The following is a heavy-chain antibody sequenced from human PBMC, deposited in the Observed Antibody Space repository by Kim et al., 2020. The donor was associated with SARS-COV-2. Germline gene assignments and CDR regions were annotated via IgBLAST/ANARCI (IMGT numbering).Heavy chain of an antibody. CDR3: AKERYYGSGYYYGMDV. CDR2: ISGSGGST. V-gene: IGHV3-23*01. Sequence: GGSLRLSCAASGFTFSSYAMSWVRQAPGKGLEWVSAISGSGGSTYYADSVKGRFTISRDNAKNTLYLQMNSLRAEDTAVYYCAKERYYGSGYYYGMDVWGQGTTVTVSS. J-gene: IGHJ6*02. D-gene: IGHD3-10*01. CDR1: GFTFSSYA.